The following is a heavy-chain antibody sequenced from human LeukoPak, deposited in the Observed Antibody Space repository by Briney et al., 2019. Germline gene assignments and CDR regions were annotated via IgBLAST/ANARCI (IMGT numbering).Heavy chain of an antibody. CDR2: IYHSGST. CDR3: ARLMATIFGFDY. V-gene: IGHV4-38-2*01. CDR1: GFTFINAW. D-gene: IGHD5-24*01. J-gene: IGHJ4*02. Sequence: GSLRPSCAASGFTFINAWMSWVRQAPGKGLEWIGSIYHSGSTYYNPSLKSRVTISVDTSKNQFSLKLSSVTAADTAVYYCARLMATIFGFDYWSQGTLVTVSS.